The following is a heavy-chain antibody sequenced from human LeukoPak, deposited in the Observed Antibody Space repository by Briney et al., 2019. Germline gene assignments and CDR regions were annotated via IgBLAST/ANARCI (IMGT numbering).Heavy chain of an antibody. D-gene: IGHD5-18*01. Sequence: GASVKVSCKASGYTFTGCFIHYVRQAPGQGLAWMGWIDPNSDNIRYSETFKDRVTMTRDTSTNTAYMELSWLRSDDTAVYYCARSAYNYGYVYFDHWGQGTLVIVSS. CDR3: ARSAYNYGYVYFDH. CDR2: IDPNSDNI. J-gene: IGHJ4*02. V-gene: IGHV1-2*02. CDR1: GYTFTGCF.